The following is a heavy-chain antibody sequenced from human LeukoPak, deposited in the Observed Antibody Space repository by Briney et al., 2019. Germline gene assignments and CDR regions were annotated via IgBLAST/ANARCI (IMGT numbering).Heavy chain of an antibody. J-gene: IGHJ4*02. CDR1: GYTFTSYY. Sequence: WASVKVSCKASGYTFTSYYLYWVRQAPGQGLEWMGWINPNSGGTKYAQKFQGRVTMTRDTSISTAYMELSRLRSDDTAVYYCARVGSSGSNDYWGQGTLVTVSS. CDR2: INPNSGGT. D-gene: IGHD3-22*01. V-gene: IGHV1-2*02. CDR3: ARVGSSGSNDY.